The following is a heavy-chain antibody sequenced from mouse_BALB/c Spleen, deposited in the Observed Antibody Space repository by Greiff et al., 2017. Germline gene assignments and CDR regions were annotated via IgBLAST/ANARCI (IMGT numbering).Heavy chain of an antibody. CDR1: GFTFSSYA. CDR3: ARRDWDEREYYFDY. CDR2: ISSGGSYT. D-gene: IGHD4-1*01. J-gene: IGHJ2*01. Sequence: EVQGVESGGGLVKPGGSLKLSCAASGFTFSSYAMSWVRQSPEKRLEWVAEISSGGSYTYYPDTVTGRFTISRDNAKNTLYLEMSSLRSEDTAMYYCARRDWDEREYYFDYGGQGTTLTVSS. V-gene: IGHV5-9-4*01.